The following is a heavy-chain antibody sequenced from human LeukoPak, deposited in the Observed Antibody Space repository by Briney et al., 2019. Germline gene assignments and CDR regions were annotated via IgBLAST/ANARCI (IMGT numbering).Heavy chain of an antibody. CDR2: ISHDGSDD. Sequence: GGSLRLSCVAPGLSFSTYGMHWVRQFPGKGLEWVALISHDGSDDYYGDSVKGRFTISRDNSQNTLYLQMNGLRPEDTALYYCVAPSTVPSNWETLEYWGHGTLVTVSS. CDR3: VAPSTVPSNWETLEY. J-gene: IGHJ4*01. CDR1: GLSFSTYG. D-gene: IGHD7-27*01. V-gene: IGHV3-30*03.